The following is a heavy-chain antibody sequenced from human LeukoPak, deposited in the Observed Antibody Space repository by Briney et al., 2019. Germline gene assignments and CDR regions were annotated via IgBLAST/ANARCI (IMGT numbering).Heavy chain of an antibody. V-gene: IGHV1-69*04. D-gene: IGHD3-10*01. CDR2: IIPILGIA. Sequence: GASVKVSCKASGGTFSSYAISWVRQAPGQGLEWMGRIIPILGIANYAQKFQGRVTITADKSTSTAYMELSSLRSEDTAVYYCARSLGWFGELLRDYYGMDAWGQGTTVTVSS. CDR3: ARSLGWFGELLRDYYGMDA. J-gene: IGHJ6*02. CDR1: GGTFSSYA.